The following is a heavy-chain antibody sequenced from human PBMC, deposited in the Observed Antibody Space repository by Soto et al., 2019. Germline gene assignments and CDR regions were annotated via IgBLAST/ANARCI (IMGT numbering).Heavy chain of an antibody. J-gene: IGHJ4*02. CDR1: GGSISSYY. D-gene: IGHD3-10*01. Sequence: QVQPQESGPGLVKPSETLSLTCTVSGGSISSYYWSWIRQPPGKGLEWIGYIYYSGSTNYNPSLKSRVTISVDTSKNQFSLKLSSVTAADTAVYYCARGFGDYWGQGTLVTVSS. CDR3: ARGFGDY. V-gene: IGHV4-59*01. CDR2: IYYSGST.